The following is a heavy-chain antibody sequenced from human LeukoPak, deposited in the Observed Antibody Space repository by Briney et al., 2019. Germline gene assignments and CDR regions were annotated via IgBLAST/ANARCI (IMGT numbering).Heavy chain of an antibody. D-gene: IGHD6-6*01. CDR1: GGSISSYY. CDR3: ARTLVPRDGYYFDY. V-gene: IGHV4-59*01. Sequence: SETLSLTCTVSGGSISSYYWSWIRQPPGKGLEWIGYIYYSGSTNYNPSLKSRVTISVDASKNHFSLKLSSVTAADTAVHYCARTLVPRDGYYFDYWGQGTLVTVSS. J-gene: IGHJ4*02. CDR2: IYYSGST.